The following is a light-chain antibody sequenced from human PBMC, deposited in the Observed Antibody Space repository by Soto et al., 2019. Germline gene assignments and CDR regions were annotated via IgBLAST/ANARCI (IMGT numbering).Light chain of an antibody. CDR1: SSDVGGYNY. V-gene: IGLV2-14*03. CDR3: SSYTTSNTRQIV. Sequence: QSVLTQPASVSGSPGQSINISCTGTSSDVGGYNYVSWYQHHPGKAPKLIIYDVSNRPSGVSNPFSGSKSGNTASLTISGLQPEDEAYYYCSSYTTSNTRQIVFGTGTKVTVL. CDR2: DVS. J-gene: IGLJ1*01.